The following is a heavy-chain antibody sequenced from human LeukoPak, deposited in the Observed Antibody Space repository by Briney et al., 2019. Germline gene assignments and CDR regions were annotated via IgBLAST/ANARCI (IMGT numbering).Heavy chain of an antibody. CDR1: GYTFTSYA. Sequence: PEASVKVSCKASGYTFTSYAMHWVRQAPGQRLEWMGWINAGNGNTKYSQKFQGRVTITRDTSASTAYMELSSLRSEDTAVYYCARDGPIVGATNDYWGQGTLVTVSS. D-gene: IGHD1-26*01. CDR2: INAGNGNT. CDR3: ARDGPIVGATNDY. J-gene: IGHJ4*02. V-gene: IGHV1-3*01.